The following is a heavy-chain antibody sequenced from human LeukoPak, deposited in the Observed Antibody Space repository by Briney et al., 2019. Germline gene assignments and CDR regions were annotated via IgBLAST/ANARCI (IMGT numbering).Heavy chain of an antibody. V-gene: IGHV4-61*02. CDR1: GGSISSGSDY. CDR3: ARDLDPYSSGWYLDAFDI. CDR2: IYTSEST. Sequence: SESLSLTCTVSGGSISSGSDYWGWIRQPAGKGLDWIGRIYTSESTNYNPSLKRRATESVDTSKNHFSLKMSSVPAADTAVYYCARDLDPYSSGWYLDAFDIWGQGTMVTVSS. J-gene: IGHJ3*02. D-gene: IGHD6-19*01.